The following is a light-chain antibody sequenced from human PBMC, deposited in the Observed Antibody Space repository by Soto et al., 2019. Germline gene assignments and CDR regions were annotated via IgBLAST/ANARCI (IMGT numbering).Light chain of an antibody. J-gene: IGLJ1*01. CDR3: SSHSNITPYV. Sequence: QSLLTHPASLFGSSGQSIPPSFPGTNRVVGAYNYVSWYQQHPGKAPKLMVYDVTNRPSGVSDRFSGSKSGNTASLTISGLQAEDEADYFCSSHSNITPYVFGTGTKVTVL. CDR2: DVT. CDR1: NRVVGAYNY. V-gene: IGLV2-14*01.